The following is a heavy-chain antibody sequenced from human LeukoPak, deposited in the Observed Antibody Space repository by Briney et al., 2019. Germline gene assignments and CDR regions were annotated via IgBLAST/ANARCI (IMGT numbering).Heavy chain of an antibody. Sequence: GGSLRLSCAASGFTFSSYSMNWVRQATGKGLEWVSSISSSSSYIYYADSVKGRFTISRDNAKNSLYLQMNSLRAEDTAVYYCARDSPNIVATIEAFDIWGQGTMVTVSS. V-gene: IGHV3-21*01. J-gene: IGHJ3*02. CDR1: GFTFSSYS. CDR3: ARDSPNIVATIEAFDI. D-gene: IGHD5-12*01. CDR2: ISSSSSYI.